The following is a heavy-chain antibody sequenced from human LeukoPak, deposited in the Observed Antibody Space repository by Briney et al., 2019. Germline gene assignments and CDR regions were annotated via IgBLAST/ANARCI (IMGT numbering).Heavy chain of an antibody. CDR2: ISYDGGDP. CDR3: ARDHHYYDSSGYYS. Sequence: GGSLRLSCAASGFTFSSYWMHWVRQAPGKGLVWVSRISYDGGDPSYADSVKGRFTISRDNSKNTLYLQMNSLRAEDTAVYYCARDHHYYDSSGYYSWGQGTLVTVSS. D-gene: IGHD3-22*01. V-gene: IGHV3-74*01. J-gene: IGHJ4*02. CDR1: GFTFSSYW.